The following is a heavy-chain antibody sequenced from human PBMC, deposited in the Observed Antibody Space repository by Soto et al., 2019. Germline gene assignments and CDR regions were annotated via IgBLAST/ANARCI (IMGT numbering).Heavy chain of an antibody. J-gene: IGHJ4*02. CDR1: GGTFSSYA. V-gene: IGHV1-69*13. D-gene: IGHD1-26*01. Sequence: SVKVSCKASGGTFSSYAISWVRQAPGQGLEWMGGIIPIFGTANYAQKFQGRVTITADESTSTAYMELSSLRSEDTAVYYCARGRQYSGSYSYYFDYWGQGTLVTVSS. CDR3: ARGRQYSGSYSYYFDY. CDR2: IIPIFGTA.